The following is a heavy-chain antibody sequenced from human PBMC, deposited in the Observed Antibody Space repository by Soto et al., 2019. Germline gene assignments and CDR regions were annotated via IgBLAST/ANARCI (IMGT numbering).Heavy chain of an antibody. Sequence: LSLTWSVFGASVNSYYWIGIRQSPLMGLEWIGHIFNSGTIHYNPSLKSRVTMSVDSSKNQVSLKMNSVTAADTAIYYCGRDLLATASARWYFYYGLDVWGQGTAVTVSS. CDR2: IFNSGTI. V-gene: IGHV4-59*02. CDR1: GASVNSYY. J-gene: IGHJ6*02. D-gene: IGHD3-3*02. CDR3: GRDLLATASARWYFYYGLDV.